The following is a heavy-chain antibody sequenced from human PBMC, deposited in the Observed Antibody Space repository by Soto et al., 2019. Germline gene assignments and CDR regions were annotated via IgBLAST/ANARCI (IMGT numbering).Heavy chain of an antibody. CDR3: ASTAGGYYIGGYYGMDV. D-gene: IGHD3-22*01. CDR1: GFTVSSNY. V-gene: IGHV3-53*02. Sequence: EVQLVETGGGLIQPGGSLRLSCAASGFTVSSNYMSWVRQAPGKGLEWVSVIYSGGSTYHADSVKGRFTISRDNSKNTLYLQMNSLRAEDTAVYYCASTAGGYYIGGYYGMDVWGQGTTVTVSS. CDR2: IYSGGST. J-gene: IGHJ6*02.